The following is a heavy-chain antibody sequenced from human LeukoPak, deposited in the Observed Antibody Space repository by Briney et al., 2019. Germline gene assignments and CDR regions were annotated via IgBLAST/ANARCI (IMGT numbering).Heavy chain of an antibody. D-gene: IGHD6-19*01. J-gene: IGHJ6*03. CDR1: GFIFSSYE. Sequence: GGSLRLSCAASGFIFSSYEMSWVRQAPGKGLEWVSYISSSGRTMYYADSVKGRFTVSRDNAKNSLYLQMNSLRAEDTAVYYCARAERYSSGWIHYYMDVWGKGTTVTVSS. CDR2: ISSSGRTM. CDR3: ARAERYSSGWIHYYMDV. V-gene: IGHV3-48*03.